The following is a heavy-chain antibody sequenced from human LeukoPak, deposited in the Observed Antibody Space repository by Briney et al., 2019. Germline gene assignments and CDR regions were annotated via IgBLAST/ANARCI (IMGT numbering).Heavy chain of an antibody. CDR1: GVSITIHY. V-gene: IGHV4-59*11. CDR3: ASAGNPIFFDF. CDR2: IYYTVSI. J-gene: IGHJ4*02. Sequence: PSETLSLTYTVSGVSITIHYWSWIRHSPGEGLERIGNIYYTVSIKYNTSPKSRVDILIETSKTQFSCTLNSVPAADAAVYYCASAGNPIFFDFWGQGPLVTVSS.